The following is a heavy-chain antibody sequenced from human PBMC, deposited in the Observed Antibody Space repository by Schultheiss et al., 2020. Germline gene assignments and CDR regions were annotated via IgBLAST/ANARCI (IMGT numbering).Heavy chain of an antibody. CDR3: ARRFGAAGTSSDY. CDR1: GFTFSSYS. CDR2: ISGSGGST. Sequence: GGSLRLSCAASGFTFSSYSMNWVRQAPGKGLEWVSAISGSGGSTYYADSVKGRFTISRENAKNSLYLQMNSLRAEDTAVYYCARRFGAAGTSSDYWGQGALVTVSS. D-gene: IGHD6-13*01. V-gene: IGHV3-23*01. J-gene: IGHJ4*02.